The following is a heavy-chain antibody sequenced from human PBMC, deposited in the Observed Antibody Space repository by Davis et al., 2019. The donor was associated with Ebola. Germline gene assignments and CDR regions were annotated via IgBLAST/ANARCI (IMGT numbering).Heavy chain of an antibody. D-gene: IGHD1-7*01. J-gene: IGHJ6*02. Sequence: GGSLRLSCAASGFTFSSYAMHWVRQAPGKGLEWVAVISYDGSNKYYADSVKGRFTISRDNSKNTLYLQMNSLRAEDTAVYYCAREFNYHPFVGGMDVWGQGTTVTVSS. CDR2: ISYDGSNK. V-gene: IGHV3-30*04. CDR1: GFTFSSYA. CDR3: AREFNYHPFVGGMDV.